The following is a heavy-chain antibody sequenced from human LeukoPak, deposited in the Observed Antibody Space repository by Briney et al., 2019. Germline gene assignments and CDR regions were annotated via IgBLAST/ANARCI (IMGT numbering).Heavy chain of an antibody. CDR1: GFTFDSYA. J-gene: IGHJ4*02. CDR2: ISDSGSDT. D-gene: IGHD3-22*01. Sequence: GGSLRLSCAASGFTFDSYAMNWVRQAPGKGLEWLAVISDSGSDTYYADSVKGRFTISRDNSMNTLYVQMYSVRAEDTAVYYCAKGYYGNYFDYWGQGTLVTVCS. CDR3: AKGYYGNYFDY. V-gene: IGHV3-23*01.